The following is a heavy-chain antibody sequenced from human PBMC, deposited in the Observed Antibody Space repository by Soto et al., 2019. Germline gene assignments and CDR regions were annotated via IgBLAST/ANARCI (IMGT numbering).Heavy chain of an antibody. CDR2: ISYDGSNK. D-gene: IGHD3-22*01. Sequence: GGSLRLSCAASGFTFSSYAMHWVRQAPGKGLEWVAVISYDGSNKYYADSVKGRFTISRDNSKNTLYLQMNSLRAEDTAVYYCARDIAPGYSKYYFDYWGQGTLVTVSS. J-gene: IGHJ4*02. V-gene: IGHV3-30-3*01. CDR1: GFTFSSYA. CDR3: ARDIAPGYSKYYFDY.